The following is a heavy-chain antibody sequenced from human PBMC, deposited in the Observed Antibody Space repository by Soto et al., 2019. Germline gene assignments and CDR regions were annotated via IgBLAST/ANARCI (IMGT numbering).Heavy chain of an antibody. CDR2: IILIFGTA. Sequence: QVQLVQSGAEVKKPGSSVKVSCKASGGTFSSYAISWVRQAPGQGLEWMGGIILIFGTANYAQKFQGRVTITADESTSTAYMELSSLRSEDTAVYYCARGGLNWGSTQYYYYYGMDVWGQGTTVTVSS. CDR1: GGTFSSYA. D-gene: IGHD7-27*01. J-gene: IGHJ6*02. CDR3: ARGGLNWGSTQYYYYYGMDV. V-gene: IGHV1-69*01.